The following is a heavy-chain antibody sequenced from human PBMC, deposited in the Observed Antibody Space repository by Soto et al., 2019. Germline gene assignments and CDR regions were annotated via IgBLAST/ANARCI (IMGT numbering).Heavy chain of an antibody. CDR1: GGSFSGYY. J-gene: IGHJ4*02. Sequence: SETLSLTCAVYGGSFSGYYWSWIRQPPGRGLEWIGEINHSGSTNYNPSLKSRVTISVDTSKNQFSLKLSSVTAADTAVYYCARDLYSSGWWYWGQGTLVTVSS. V-gene: IGHV4-34*01. D-gene: IGHD6-19*01. CDR3: ARDLYSSGWWY. CDR2: INHSGST.